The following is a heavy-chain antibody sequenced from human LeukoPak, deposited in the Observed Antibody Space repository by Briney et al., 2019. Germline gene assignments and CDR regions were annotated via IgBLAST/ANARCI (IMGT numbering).Heavy chain of an antibody. J-gene: IGHJ5*02. CDR2: IYYRGST. CDR3: ARVTRYYYGSGSYYRPNWYDP. V-gene: IGHV4-59*01. D-gene: IGHD3-10*01. CDR1: GGSISSYY. Sequence: SETLSLTCTVSGGSISSYYWNWIRQPPGKGLEWIGYIYYRGSTNYNPSLKSRVTILVDTSKNQFSLKLSSVTAADTAVYYCARVTRYYYGSGSYYRPNWYDPWGQGTLVTVSS.